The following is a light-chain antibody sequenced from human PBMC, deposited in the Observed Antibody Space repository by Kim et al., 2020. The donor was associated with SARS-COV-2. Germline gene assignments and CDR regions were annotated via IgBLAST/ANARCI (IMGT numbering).Light chain of an antibody. J-gene: IGLJ2*01. Sequence: ALGQTVRITGQGDSLRSYSASWYQQKPGQAPVLVIYDKNNRPSGIPDRFSGSRSGNTASLTITGAQGEDEADYYCNSRDSSGNHVVFGGGTQLTFL. CDR3: NSRDSSGNHVV. CDR1: SLRSYS. V-gene: IGLV3-19*01. CDR2: DKN.